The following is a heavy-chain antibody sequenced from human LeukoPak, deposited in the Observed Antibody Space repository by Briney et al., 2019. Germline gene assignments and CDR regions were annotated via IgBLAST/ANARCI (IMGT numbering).Heavy chain of an antibody. CDR3: AKALRGVQLFDY. D-gene: IGHD5-18*01. Sequence: GGSLRLSCAASGFTFSSYGMPWVRQAPGKGLEWVAFIRYDGSNKYYADSVKGRFTISRDNSKNTLYLQMNSLRAEDTALYYCAKALRGVQLFDYWGQGTLVTVSS. J-gene: IGHJ4*02. CDR1: GFTFSSYG. V-gene: IGHV3-30*02. CDR2: IRYDGSNK.